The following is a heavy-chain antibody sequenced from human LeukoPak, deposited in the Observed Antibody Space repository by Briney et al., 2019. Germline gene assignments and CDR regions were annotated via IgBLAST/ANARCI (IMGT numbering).Heavy chain of an antibody. Sequence: PGGSLRLSCAASGFTFSSYGMHWVRQAPGKGLEWVAVISYDGSNKYYADSVKGRFTISRDNSKNTLYLQMNSLRAEDTAVYYCAKDPRRGHRSGWYVEYYYYYMDVWGKGTTVTVSS. CDR3: AKDPRRGHRSGWYVEYYYYYMDV. V-gene: IGHV3-30*18. J-gene: IGHJ6*03. D-gene: IGHD6-19*01. CDR1: GFTFSSYG. CDR2: ISYDGSNK.